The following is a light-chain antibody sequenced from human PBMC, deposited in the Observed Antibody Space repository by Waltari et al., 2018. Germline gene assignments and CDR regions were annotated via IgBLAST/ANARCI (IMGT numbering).Light chain of an antibody. CDR3: QQYNNIPQT. CDR1: HDIINY. CDR2: DSS. J-gene: IGKJ3*01. V-gene: IGKV1-33*01. Sequence: DIQMTQSPSSLSASVGDRVTITCQASHDIINYLNWYQQKPGKAPKLLIYDSSNLETGVPSRFSGSGSWTEFTFTICSLQPEDIATYYCQQYNNIPQTFGPGTRVEIK.